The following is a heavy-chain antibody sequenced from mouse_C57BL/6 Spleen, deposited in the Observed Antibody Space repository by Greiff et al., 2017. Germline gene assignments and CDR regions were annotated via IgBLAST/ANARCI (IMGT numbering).Heavy chain of an antibody. CDR1: GFNIKNTY. J-gene: IGHJ3*01. CDR3: ATTVVATRAWFAY. D-gene: IGHD1-1*01. V-gene: IGHV14-3*01. CDR2: IDPANGTT. Sequence: DVQLQESVAELVRPGASVKLSCTASGFNIKNTYMHWVKQRPEQGLEWIGRIDPANGTTKYAPKFQGKATLTADTSSNTAYLQLSSLTSEDTAIYYCATTVVATRAWFAYWGQGTLVTVSA.